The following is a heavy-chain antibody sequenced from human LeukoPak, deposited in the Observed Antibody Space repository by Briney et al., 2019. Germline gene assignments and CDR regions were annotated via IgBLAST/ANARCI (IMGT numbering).Heavy chain of an antibody. D-gene: IGHD6-19*01. J-gene: IGHJ5*02. CDR1: GFTFSSYS. CDR2: ISSSSSHI. Sequence: GGSLRLSCAASGFTFSSYSMNWVRQAPGKGLEWVSSISSSSSHIYYADSVRGRFTISRDNAKNSLYLQMNSLRAEDTAVYYCARESDSSGWYSPNWFDPWGQGTLVIVSS. CDR3: ARESDSSGWYSPNWFDP. V-gene: IGHV3-21*01.